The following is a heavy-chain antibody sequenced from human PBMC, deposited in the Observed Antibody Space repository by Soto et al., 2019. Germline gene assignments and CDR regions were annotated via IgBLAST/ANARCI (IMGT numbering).Heavy chain of an antibody. V-gene: IGHV1-46*01. D-gene: IGHD3-3*01. Sequence: ASVKVSCKASGYTFTSYYMHWVRQAPGQGLEWMGIINPSGGSTSYAQKFQGRVTMTRDTSTSTVYMELSSLRSEDTAVYYCARARYDFWSGYYLYFDYWGQGTLVTVSS. CDR2: INPSGGST. J-gene: IGHJ4*02. CDR1: GYTFTSYY. CDR3: ARARYDFWSGYYLYFDY.